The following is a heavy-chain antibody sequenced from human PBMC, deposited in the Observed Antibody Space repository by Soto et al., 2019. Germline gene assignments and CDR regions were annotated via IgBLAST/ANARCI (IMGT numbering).Heavy chain of an antibody. Sequence: ALETLSLTCALYGESFIGYYWSWIRQPPGKGLEWIGEINHSGSTNYNPSLKSRVTISVDTSKNEFSLRLSSVTAADTAVYYCARLNGYCVSTNCHGYYGMDVWGQGTTVTVSS. J-gene: IGHJ6*02. CDR1: GESFIGYY. V-gene: IGHV4-34*01. D-gene: IGHD2-2*03. CDR2: INHSGST. CDR3: ARLNGYCVSTNCHGYYGMDV.